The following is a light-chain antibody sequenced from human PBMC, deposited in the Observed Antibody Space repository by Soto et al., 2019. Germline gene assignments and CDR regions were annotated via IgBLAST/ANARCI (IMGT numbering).Light chain of an antibody. J-gene: IGLJ1*01. CDR2: DVT. CDR3: SSYTTSNTRQIV. CDR1: SSEVGGYNY. V-gene: IGLV2-14*03. Sequence: QSVLTQPASVSGSPGQSITIPCTGTSSEVGGYNYVSWYQHHPGKAPKLIIYDVTNLPSVVSNPFSGSKSGNTSSLTISGLQPEAEADYYCSSYTTSNTRQIVFGTGTKVTVL.